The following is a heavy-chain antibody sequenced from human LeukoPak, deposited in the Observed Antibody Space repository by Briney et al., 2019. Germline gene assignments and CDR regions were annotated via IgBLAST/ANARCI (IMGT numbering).Heavy chain of an antibody. D-gene: IGHD5-24*01. J-gene: IGHJ3*02. Sequence: PGGSLRLSCAASGFTFSSYSMNWVRQAPGKGLEWVSSISSSSSYIYYADSVKGRFTISRDNAKNSLYLQMNSLRAEDTAVYYCARALVETDAFDIWGQGTMVTVSS. CDR1: GFTFSSYS. V-gene: IGHV3-21*01. CDR3: ARALVETDAFDI. CDR2: ISSSSSYI.